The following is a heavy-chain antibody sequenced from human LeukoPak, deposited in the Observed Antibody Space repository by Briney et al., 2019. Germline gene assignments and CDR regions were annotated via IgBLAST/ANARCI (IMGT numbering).Heavy chain of an antibody. D-gene: IGHD3-10*01. Sequence: ASVKVSCKASGYTFTSYGISWVRQAPGQGLEWMGWISAYNGNTNYAQKLQGRVTMTTDTSTSTAYMELRSLRSDDTAVYYCARFGPYYYGSGPNWFDPWGQGTLVTVSS. CDR1: GYTFTSYG. J-gene: IGHJ5*02. CDR3: ARFGPYYYGSGPNWFDP. V-gene: IGHV1-18*01. CDR2: ISAYNGNT.